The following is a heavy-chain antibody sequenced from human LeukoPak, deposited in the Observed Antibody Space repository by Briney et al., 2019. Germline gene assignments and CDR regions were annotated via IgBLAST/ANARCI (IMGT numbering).Heavy chain of an antibody. CDR1: GFTFSNYE. Sequence: PGGSLRLSCAASGFTFSNYEMNWVRQAPGKGLEWVANIKQDGSEKYYVDSVKGRFSISRDNAKNSLYLQMNSLRAEDTAVYYCARMVRLDYWGQGTLVTVSS. D-gene: IGHD3-10*01. V-gene: IGHV3-7*02. CDR3: ARMVRLDY. CDR2: IKQDGSEK. J-gene: IGHJ4*02.